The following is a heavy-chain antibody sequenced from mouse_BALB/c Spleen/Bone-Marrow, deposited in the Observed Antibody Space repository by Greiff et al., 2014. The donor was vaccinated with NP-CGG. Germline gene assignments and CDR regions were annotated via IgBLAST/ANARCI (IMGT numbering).Heavy chain of an antibody. CDR2: IWSGGST. Sequence: VQLQQSGPGLVQPSQSLSITCTVSGFSLTSYGVHWVRQSPGKGLEWLGVIWSGGSTDYNAAFISRLSISKDNSKSQVFFKMNSLQANDTAIYYCARMRYYGNYYAMDYWDQGTSVTVSS. J-gene: IGHJ4*01. D-gene: IGHD2-1*01. CDR1: GFSLTSYG. CDR3: ARMRYYGNYYAMDY. V-gene: IGHV2-2*02.